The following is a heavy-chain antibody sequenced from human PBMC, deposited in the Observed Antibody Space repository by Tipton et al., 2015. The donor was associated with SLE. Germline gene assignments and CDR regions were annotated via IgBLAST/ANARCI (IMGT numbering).Heavy chain of an antibody. D-gene: IGHD3-10*01. CDR1: GGSISSYY. CDR2: IYYSGST. Sequence: LSLTCTVSGGSISSYYWSWIRQPPGKGLEWIGCIYYSGSTNYNPSLKSRVTISVDTSKNQFSLKLSSVTAADTAVYYWARVRGRGYFQHWGQGTLVTVSS. CDR3: ARVRGRGYFQH. J-gene: IGHJ1*01. V-gene: IGHV4-59*01.